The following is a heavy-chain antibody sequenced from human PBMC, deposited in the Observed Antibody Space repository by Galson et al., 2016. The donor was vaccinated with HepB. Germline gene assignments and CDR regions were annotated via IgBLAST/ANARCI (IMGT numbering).Heavy chain of an antibody. D-gene: IGHD3-16*02. V-gene: IGHV3-21*04. CDR2: ITKSSSDI. Sequence: SLRLSCASSGFTFNSYNMNWVRQTPGKGLELVSTITKSSSDIYYTDSVKGRFTISRDNSKNSLYLQMTSLRAADTAIYYCAKDRGDYFWGTYRYTCDAFDVWGQGTMVAVSS. J-gene: IGHJ3*01. CDR3: AKDRGDYFWGTYRYTCDAFDV. CDR1: GFTFNSYN.